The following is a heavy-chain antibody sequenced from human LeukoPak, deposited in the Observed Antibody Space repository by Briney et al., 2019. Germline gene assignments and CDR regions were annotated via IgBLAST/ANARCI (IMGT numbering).Heavy chain of an antibody. Sequence: GGSLRLSCAASGFTVSSNYMSWVRQAPGKGLEWASVIYSGGSTYYADSVKGRFTISRDNSKNTLYLQMNSLRAEDTVVYYCARDGLRLGELSQFGGQGTLVTVSS. V-gene: IGHV3-53*01. CDR2: IYSGGST. J-gene: IGHJ4*02. CDR3: ARDGLRLGELSQF. D-gene: IGHD3-16*02. CDR1: GFTVSSNY.